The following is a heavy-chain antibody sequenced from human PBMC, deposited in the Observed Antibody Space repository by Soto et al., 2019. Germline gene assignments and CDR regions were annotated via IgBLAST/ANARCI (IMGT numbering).Heavy chain of an antibody. CDR1: GFTFSSYS. CDR2: ISSSSSYI. V-gene: IGHV3-21*01. J-gene: IGHJ1*01. Sequence: GGSLRLSCAASGFTFSSYSMNWVRQAPGKGLEWVSSISSSSSYIYYADSVKGRFTISRDNAKNSLYLQMNSLRAEDTAVYYCARGSIAAAGQIEYFQHWGQGTLVTVSS. CDR3: ARGSIAAAGQIEYFQH. D-gene: IGHD6-13*01.